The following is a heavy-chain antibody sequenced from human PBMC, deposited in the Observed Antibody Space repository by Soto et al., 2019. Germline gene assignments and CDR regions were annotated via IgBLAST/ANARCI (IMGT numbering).Heavy chain of an antibody. Sequence: GASVKVSCKASGYTFTGYYMHWVRQAPGQGLEWMGWINPNSGGTNYAQKFQGRVTMTRDTSISTAYMEXXGLXSDDTAVYYCARWLPSVLRFLEWLPSHNWFDPWGQGTLVTVSS. CDR2: INPNSGGT. V-gene: IGHV1-2*02. CDR1: GYTFTGYY. D-gene: IGHD3-3*01. CDR3: ARWLPSVLRFLEWLPSHNWFDP. J-gene: IGHJ5*02.